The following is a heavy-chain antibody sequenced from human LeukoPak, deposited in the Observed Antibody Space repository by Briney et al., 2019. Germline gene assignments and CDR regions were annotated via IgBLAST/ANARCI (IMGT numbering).Heavy chain of an antibody. Sequence: PSETLSLTCTVSGGSISSYYWTWIRQPPGKGLEWIGYIYYIGSTNYNPSLKSRVTISVDTSKNQFSLKLSSVTAADTAVYYCARPNANGGWFPFDYWGQGTLVTVSS. CDR1: GGSISSYY. CDR2: IYYIGST. V-gene: IGHV4-59*08. D-gene: IGHD6-19*01. J-gene: IGHJ4*02. CDR3: ARPNANGGWFPFDY.